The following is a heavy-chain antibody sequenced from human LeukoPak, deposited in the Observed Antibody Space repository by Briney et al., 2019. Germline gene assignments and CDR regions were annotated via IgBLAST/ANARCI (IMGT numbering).Heavy chain of an antibody. V-gene: IGHV4-59*01. J-gene: IGHJ5*02. D-gene: IGHD5-24*01. Sequence: SETLSLTCTVSGGSISSYYWSWIRQPPGKGLEWIGYIYYSGSTNYNPSLKSRVAISVDTSKNQFSLKMSSVTAADTAVYYCARARDGHINNWFDPWGQGTLVTVSS. CDR1: GGSISSYY. CDR3: ARARDGHINNWFDP. CDR2: IYYSGST.